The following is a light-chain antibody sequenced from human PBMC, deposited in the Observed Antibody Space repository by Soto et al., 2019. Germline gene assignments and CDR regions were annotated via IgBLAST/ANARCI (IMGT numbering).Light chain of an antibody. J-gene: IGKJ2*01. CDR2: DAF. V-gene: IGKV3-15*01. CDR1: QSVSSN. Sequence: EIVMTQSPATLSVSPGERATLSCRASQSVSSNLAWYQQKPGQAPRLLIYDAFTRATDIPARFSGSGSGTEFTLTISSLQSEDFAVYYCQQYNDWPPKYTFGPGTKLEIK. CDR3: QQYNDWPPKYT.